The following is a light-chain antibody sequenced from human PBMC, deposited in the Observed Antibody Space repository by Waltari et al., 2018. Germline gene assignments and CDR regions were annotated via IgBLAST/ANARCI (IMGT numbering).Light chain of an antibody. J-gene: IGLJ3*02. CDR3: AAWDDSLNGWV. Sequence: QSVLPQPPSASGTPGQRVTLSCSGSSSTMGSNTDNWYQQLPGTAPKPLIYINNQRPSGVPDRFSGSKSGTSASLAISGLQSEDEADYYCAAWDDSLNGWVFGGGTKLTVL. V-gene: IGLV1-44*01. CDR1: SSTMGSNT. CDR2: INN.